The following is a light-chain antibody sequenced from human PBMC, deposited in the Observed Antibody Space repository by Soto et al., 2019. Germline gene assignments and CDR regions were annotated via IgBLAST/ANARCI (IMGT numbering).Light chain of an antibody. Sequence: QSALTQPASVSGSPGQSVTISCTGTSSDVGGYNYVSWYQQHPGKAPKFMLYDVSNRPSGVSNRFSGSKSGNTASLTISGLQAEDEADDYCYSYTTSNARQIVFGTGTKLTVL. J-gene: IGLJ1*01. V-gene: IGLV2-14*01. CDR2: DVS. CDR3: YSYTTSNARQIV. CDR1: SSDVGGYNY.